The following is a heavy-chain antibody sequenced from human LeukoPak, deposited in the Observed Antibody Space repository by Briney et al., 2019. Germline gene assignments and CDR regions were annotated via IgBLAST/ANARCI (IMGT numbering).Heavy chain of an antibody. Sequence: SETLSLTCTVSGGSISSSSYYWGWIRQPPGKWLEWIGSIYYSGSTYYNPSLKSRVTISVDTSKNQFSLKLSSVTAADTAVYYCAKFLLLDYGGNSLEYFQHWGQGTLVTVSS. V-gene: IGHV4-39*01. CDR2: IYYSGST. J-gene: IGHJ1*01. CDR3: AKFLLLDYGGNSLEYFQH. CDR1: GGSISSSSYY. D-gene: IGHD4-23*01.